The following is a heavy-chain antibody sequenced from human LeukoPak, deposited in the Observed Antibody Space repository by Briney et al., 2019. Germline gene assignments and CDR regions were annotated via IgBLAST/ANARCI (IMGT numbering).Heavy chain of an antibody. Sequence: SETLSLTCTVSGGSISSYYWSWIRQPPGKGLEWIGYIYYSGSTNYNPSLKSRVTISVDTSKNQFSLKLSSVTAADTVVYYCARGILTGPIYAFDIWGQGTMVTVSS. CDR3: ARGILTGPIYAFDI. V-gene: IGHV4-59*01. CDR1: GGSISSYY. D-gene: IGHD3-9*01. CDR2: IYYSGST. J-gene: IGHJ3*02.